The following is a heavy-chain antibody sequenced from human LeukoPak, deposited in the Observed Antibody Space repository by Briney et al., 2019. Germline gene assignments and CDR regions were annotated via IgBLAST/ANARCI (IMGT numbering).Heavy chain of an antibody. V-gene: IGHV4-59*01. J-gene: IGHJ4*02. D-gene: IGHD5-24*01. CDR1: GGSISYYY. CDR2: IFYTGST. Sequence: SETLSLTCAVSGGSISYYYWSWIRQPPGKGLEWIGYIFYTGSTNYNPSLKSRVTISVDTSKNQFSLRLSSVTAADTAVYYCARAGIMATTPFGYWGQGTLVSVSS. CDR3: ARAGIMATTPFGY.